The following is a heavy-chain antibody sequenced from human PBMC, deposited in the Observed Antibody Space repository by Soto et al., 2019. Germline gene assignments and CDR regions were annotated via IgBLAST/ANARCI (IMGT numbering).Heavy chain of an antibody. V-gene: IGHV3-30*18. CDR1: GFTFSSYG. CDR2: ISYDGSNK. D-gene: IGHD3-16*01. CDR3: AKKHNLYDYDTGGMDV. Sequence: PGGSLRLSCAASGFTFSSYGMRWVRQAPGKGLEWVAVISYDGSNKYYADSVKGRFTISRDNSKNTLYLQMNSLRAEDTAVYYCAKKHNLYDYDTGGMDVWGQGTTVTVSS. J-gene: IGHJ6*02.